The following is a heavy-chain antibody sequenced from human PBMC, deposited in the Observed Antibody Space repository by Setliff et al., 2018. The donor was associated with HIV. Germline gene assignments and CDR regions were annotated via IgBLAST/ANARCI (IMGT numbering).Heavy chain of an antibody. D-gene: IGHD2-2*01. Sequence: PSETLSLTCVISGGSMGSHYWSWIRRAPGKGLQWIGFIYNSVTTNYNPSLKSRVTISLDTSKNQFSLKLTSVTAADTAVYYCARGGTSSNWFGPWGQGTLVTVSS. V-gene: IGHV4-59*11. CDR3: ARGGTSSNWFGP. CDR2: IYNSVTT. J-gene: IGHJ5*02. CDR1: GGSMGSHY.